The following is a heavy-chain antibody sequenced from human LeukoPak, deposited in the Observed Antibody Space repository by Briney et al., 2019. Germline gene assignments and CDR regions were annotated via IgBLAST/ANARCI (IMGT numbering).Heavy chain of an antibody. D-gene: IGHD1-26*01. CDR1: GYSFTSYW. CDR2: IYPGDSDT. V-gene: IGHV5-51*01. CDR3: ARTIVGATKGNRFDY. J-gene: IGHJ4*02. Sequence: PGESLKISWKCSGYSFTSYWIGWVRQMPGKGLEWMGIIYPGDSDTRYSPSFQGQVTISADKSISTAYLQWSSLKASDTAMYYCARTIVGATKGNRFDYWGQGTLVTVSS.